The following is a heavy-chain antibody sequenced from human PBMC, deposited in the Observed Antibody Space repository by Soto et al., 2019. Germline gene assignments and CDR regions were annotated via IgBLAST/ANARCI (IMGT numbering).Heavy chain of an antibody. CDR3: ARRPYGDYGDYFDY. J-gene: IGHJ4*02. V-gene: IGHV3-7*01. D-gene: IGHD4-17*01. CDR1: GFTFSSFW. CDR2: IKQDGSEK. Sequence: EVQLVESGGSLVQPGGSLRLSCVASGFTFSSFWMSWVRQAPGKGLEWVANIKQDGSEKYYVDSVRGRFSISRDNAKNSLFLQMNSLRAEDTAVYYCARRPYGDYGDYFDYWGQGTLVTVSS.